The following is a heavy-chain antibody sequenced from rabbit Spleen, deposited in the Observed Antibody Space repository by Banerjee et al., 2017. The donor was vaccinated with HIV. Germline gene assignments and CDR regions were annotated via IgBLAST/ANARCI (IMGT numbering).Heavy chain of an antibody. CDR3: ARVSETSGWGEDL. J-gene: IGHJ4*01. CDR1: GFDFSNYG. V-gene: IGHV1S7*01. D-gene: IGHD4-1*01. Sequence: QSLEESGGGLVKPGGSLKLSCKASGFDFSNYGVSWVRQAPGKGLEWIGFIDPIFSGTYYANWVNGRFTISSHNAQNTLYLQLNSLTAADTATYFCARVSETSGWGEDLWGPGTLVTVS. CDR2: IDPIFSGT.